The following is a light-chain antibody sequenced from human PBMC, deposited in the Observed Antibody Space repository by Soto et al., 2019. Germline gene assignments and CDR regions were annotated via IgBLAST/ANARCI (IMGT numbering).Light chain of an antibody. Sequence: QSVLTQPPSASGTPGQRVTISCSGSSYNIGSNTVNWYQQLPGTAPKLLIYSNNQRPSGVPDRFSGSKSGTSASLAISGLQSEDEAEYYCAAWDDSLNGKVFGGGTKLTVL. J-gene: IGLJ3*02. CDR3: AAWDDSLNGKV. CDR2: SNN. V-gene: IGLV1-44*01. CDR1: SYNIGSNT.